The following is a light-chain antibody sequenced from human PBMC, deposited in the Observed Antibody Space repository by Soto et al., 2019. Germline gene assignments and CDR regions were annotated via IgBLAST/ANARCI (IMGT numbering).Light chain of an antibody. CDR1: QSIDNY. J-gene: IGKJ1*01. Sequence: EIVLTQSPAALSWSPGERATLSCRASQSIDNYLGWYQQKPGQPPRLLIYDASNRATGIPARFSGSGSGTDFTLTIINLEPEDFAVYYCQQRSNWPPWTFGQGTKVEIK. V-gene: IGKV3-11*01. CDR3: QQRSNWPPWT. CDR2: DAS.